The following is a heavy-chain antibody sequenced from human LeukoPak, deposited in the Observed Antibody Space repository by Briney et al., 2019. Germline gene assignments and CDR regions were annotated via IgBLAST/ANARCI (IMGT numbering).Heavy chain of an antibody. Sequence: PGGSLRLSCAASGFILRSYSMSWVRQAPGKGLEWVAFRSSSGNYIYYADSVKGRFIISRDNAKSSLDLQLNSLRAEDTALYYCARGQQLDYWGQGILVTVSS. CDR1: GFILRSYS. V-gene: IGHV3-21*01. D-gene: IGHD6-13*01. CDR2: RSSSGNYI. CDR3: ARGQQLDY. J-gene: IGHJ4*02.